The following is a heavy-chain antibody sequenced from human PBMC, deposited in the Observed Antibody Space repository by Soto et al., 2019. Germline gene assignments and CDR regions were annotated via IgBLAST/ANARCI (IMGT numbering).Heavy chain of an antibody. CDR1: GGTFSSYA. J-gene: IGHJ5*02. D-gene: IGHD1-26*01. V-gene: IGHV1-69*13. CDR3: ARALGWELRYWFDP. Sequence: SVKVSCKASGGTFSSYAISWVRQAPGQGLEWMGGIIPIFGTANYAQKFQGRVTITADESPSTAYMELSSLRSEDSAVYFCARALGWELRYWFDPWGQGTLVTVSS. CDR2: IIPIFGTA.